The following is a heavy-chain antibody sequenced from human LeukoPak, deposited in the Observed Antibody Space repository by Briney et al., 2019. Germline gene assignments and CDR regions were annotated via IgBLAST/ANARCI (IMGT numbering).Heavy chain of an antibody. V-gene: IGHV4-34*01. CDR2: INHSGST. CDR3: ATSRGRDGYSGAMDY. CDR1: GGSFSGYY. J-gene: IGHJ4*02. Sequence: KPSETLSLTCAVYGGSFSGYYWSWIRQPPGKGLEWIGEINHSGSTNYNPSLKSRVTISVDTSKNQFSLKLSSVTAADTAVYYCATSRGRDGYSGAMDYWGQGTLVTVSS. D-gene: IGHD5-24*01.